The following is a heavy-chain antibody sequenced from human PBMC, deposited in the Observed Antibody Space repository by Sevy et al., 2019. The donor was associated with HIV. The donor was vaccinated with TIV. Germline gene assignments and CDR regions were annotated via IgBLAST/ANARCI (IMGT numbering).Heavy chain of an antibody. CDR2: IYHSGST. J-gene: IGHJ4*02. CDR3: AWGYGLYDFDY. V-gene: IGHV4-38-2*02. D-gene: IGHD5-18*01. CDR1: GYSISSGYY. Sequence: SETLSLTCTVSGYSISSGYYWGWIRQPPGKGLEWIGSIYHSGSTYYNPSLKSRVTISVDTSKNQFSLKLSSVTAADTAVYYCAWGYGLYDFDYWGQGTLVTVSS.